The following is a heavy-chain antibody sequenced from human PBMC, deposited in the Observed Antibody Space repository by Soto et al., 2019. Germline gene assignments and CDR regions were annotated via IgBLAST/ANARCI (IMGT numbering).Heavy chain of an antibody. V-gene: IGHV1-8*01. CDR3: ATLGYCGGGSCYSDENWFDP. CDR2: MNPNSGNT. CDR1: GYTFTSYD. Sequence: QVQLVQSGAEVKKPGASVKVSCKASGYTFTSYDINWVRQATGQGLEWMGWMNPNSGNTGYAQKCQGRVTMTRNPTLSTAYMGLSSMRSEDTAVYYCATLGYCGGGSCYSDENWFDPWGQGTLVTVSS. J-gene: IGHJ5*02. D-gene: IGHD2-15*01.